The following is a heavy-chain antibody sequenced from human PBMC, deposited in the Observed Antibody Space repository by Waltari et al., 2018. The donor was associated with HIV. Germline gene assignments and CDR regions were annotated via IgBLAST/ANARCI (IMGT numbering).Heavy chain of an antibody. CDR2: SSSSGSTI. CDR1: GFTFSTYE. Sequence: EVQVVESGGGLVQPGGSLRLSCAAAGFTFSTYEMNWVRQAPGKVLEWVSYSSSSGSTIYYADSVKGRFTISRDNAKTSLYLQMNSLRAEDTAVYFCARDGSSYYGLDYWGRGTLVTVSS. V-gene: IGHV3-48*03. J-gene: IGHJ4*02. D-gene: IGHD1-26*01. CDR3: ARDGSSYYGLDY.